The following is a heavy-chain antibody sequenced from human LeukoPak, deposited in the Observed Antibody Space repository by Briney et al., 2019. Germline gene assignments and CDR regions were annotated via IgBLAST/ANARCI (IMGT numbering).Heavy chain of an antibody. Sequence: GGSLRLSCAASGFTFSSYAMSWVRQAPGKGLEWVSAISGSGGSTYYADSVKGRFTISRDNSKNTLYLQMNSLRAEGTAVYYCAKNPFLGYCSGGSCLGYWGQGTLVTVSS. V-gene: IGHV3-23*01. CDR3: AKNPFLGYCSGGSCLGY. J-gene: IGHJ4*02. CDR2: ISGSGGST. CDR1: GFTFSSYA. D-gene: IGHD2-15*01.